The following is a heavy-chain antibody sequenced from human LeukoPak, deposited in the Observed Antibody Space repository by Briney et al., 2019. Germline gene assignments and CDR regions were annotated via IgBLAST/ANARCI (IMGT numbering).Heavy chain of an antibody. D-gene: IGHD3-9*01. CDR3: ARAVWYSLTGYTLSWFDP. CDR2: IYHSGST. Sequence: PSETLSLTCTASGYSISSGYYCGWIRPPAGEGQEWIGSIYHSGSTYYNTCLKSRVTISVDTSKNQFSLELSSVTAADTAVYYCARAVWYSLTGYTLSWFDPWGQGTLVTVSS. V-gene: IGHV4-38-2*02. CDR1: GYSISSGYY. J-gene: IGHJ5*02.